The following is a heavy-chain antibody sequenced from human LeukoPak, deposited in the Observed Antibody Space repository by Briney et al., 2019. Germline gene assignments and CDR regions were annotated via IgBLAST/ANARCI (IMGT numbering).Heavy chain of an antibody. D-gene: IGHD5-24*01. J-gene: IGHJ4*02. V-gene: IGHV4-59*08. Sequence: SETLSLTCTVSGGSISGYYWSWIRQPPGKGLEYIGYIYYTGSTNYTPSLKSRVTISLDTSKNQFSLKLNSVTAADSAVYYCARRHHNWDYWGQGTLVTVSS. CDR1: GGSISGYY. CDR3: ARRHHNWDY. CDR2: IYYTGST.